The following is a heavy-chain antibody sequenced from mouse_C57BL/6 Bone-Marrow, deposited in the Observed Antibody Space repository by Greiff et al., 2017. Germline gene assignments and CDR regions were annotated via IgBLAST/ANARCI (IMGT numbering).Heavy chain of an antibody. V-gene: IGHV1-61*01. Sequence: QVQLQQPGAELVRPGSSVKLSCKASGYTFTSYWMDWVKQRPGPGLEWIGNIYPSDSETHYNQKFKDKATLTVDKSSSTAYMQLSSLTSEDSAVYYCAREAYDYDENYYAMDYWGQGTSVTVSS. D-gene: IGHD2-4*01. CDR1: GYTFTSYW. J-gene: IGHJ4*01. CDR2: IYPSDSET. CDR3: AREAYDYDENYYAMDY.